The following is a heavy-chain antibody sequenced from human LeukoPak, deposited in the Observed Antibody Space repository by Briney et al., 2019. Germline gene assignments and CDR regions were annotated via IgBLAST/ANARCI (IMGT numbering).Heavy chain of an antibody. CDR2: ISYDGSNI. D-gene: IGHD4-17*01. Sequence: GGSLRLSCAASGFTFSSYGIHWVRQAPGKGLEWVAVISYDGSNIYYADSVKGRFTISRDNSKNTLYLQMNSLRAEDTAVYYCAKELYNYGDYGAEGLDVGGQGTTVTVS. CDR1: GFTFSSYG. V-gene: IGHV3-30*18. CDR3: AKELYNYGDYGAEGLDV. J-gene: IGHJ6*02.